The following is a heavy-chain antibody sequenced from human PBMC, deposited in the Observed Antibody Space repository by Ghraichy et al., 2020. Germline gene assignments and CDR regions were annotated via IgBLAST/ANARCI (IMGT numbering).Heavy chain of an antibody. D-gene: IGHD2/OR15-2a*01. J-gene: IGHJ4*02. Sequence: GGSLRLSCAGSGFSFTSHGMHWVRQAPGKGLEWVALISYDENTISYADSVKGRFTISRDTSKNTLYLQLVSLRPEDTALYYCVKNIGATGDYWGQGTLVTVSS. CDR2: ISYDENTI. CDR1: GFSFTSHG. CDR3: VKNIGATGDY. V-gene: IGHV3-30*03.